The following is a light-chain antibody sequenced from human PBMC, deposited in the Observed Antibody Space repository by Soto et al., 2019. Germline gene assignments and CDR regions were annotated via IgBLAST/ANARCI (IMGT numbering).Light chain of an antibody. J-gene: IGLJ2*01. CDR3: TSYTSSSSVV. V-gene: IGLV2-14*01. CDR2: EVS. Sequence: QSALTQPASVSGSPGQSITISCTGTSSDIGVYNYVSWYQHFPGKAPKLMIYEVSNRPSGVSNRFSGSKSGSTASLTISGLQAEDEAYYYCTSYTSSSSVVFGGGTKLTVL. CDR1: SSDIGVYNY.